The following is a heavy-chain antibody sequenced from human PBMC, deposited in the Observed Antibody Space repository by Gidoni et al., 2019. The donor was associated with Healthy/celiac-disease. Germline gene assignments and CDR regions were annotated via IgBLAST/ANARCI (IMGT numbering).Heavy chain of an antibody. CDR2: IYYSGST. J-gene: IGHJ4*02. V-gene: IGHV4-31*03. CDR1: GGPIRSGCSS. CDR3: ARAPVRITMIELYQYYFDY. D-gene: IGHD3-22*01. Sequence: QVQLQESAPGLVKPSQTLSLTCTVSGGPIRSGCSSWSWIRQHPGKGLEWIGYIYYSGSTYYNPSLKSRVTISVDTSKNQFSLKLSSVTAADTAVYYCARAPVRITMIELYQYYFDYWGQGTLVTVSS.